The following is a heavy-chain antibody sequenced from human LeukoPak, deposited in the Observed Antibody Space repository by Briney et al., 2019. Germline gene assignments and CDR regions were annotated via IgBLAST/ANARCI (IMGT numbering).Heavy chain of an antibody. CDR3: ARRGGGGSFVNWFDP. CDR2: IYYSGST. J-gene: IGHJ5*02. V-gene: IGHV4-59*08. Sequence: SETLSLTSSVSGGSISSYYWSWIRQPPGKGLEWSGHIYYSGSTNYNPSLKSRVTISVDASKNQFSLKLSSVTAADTAVYYCARRGGGGSFVNWFDPWGQGTLVTVSS. CDR1: GGSISSYY. D-gene: IGHD2-15*01.